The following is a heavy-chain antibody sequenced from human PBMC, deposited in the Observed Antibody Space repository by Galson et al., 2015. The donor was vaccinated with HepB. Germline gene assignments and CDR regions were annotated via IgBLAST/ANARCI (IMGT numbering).Heavy chain of an antibody. V-gene: IGHV1-2*02. CDR2: INPNSGGT. D-gene: IGHD3-3*01. CDR3: ARTALRFLEWLCDY. Sequence: SVKVSCKASGYTFTGYYMHWVRQAPGQGLEWMGWINPNSGGTNYAQKFQGRVTMTRDTSISTAYMELSRLRSDDTAVYYCARTALRFLEWLCDYWGQGTLVTVSS. CDR1: GYTFTGYY. J-gene: IGHJ4*02.